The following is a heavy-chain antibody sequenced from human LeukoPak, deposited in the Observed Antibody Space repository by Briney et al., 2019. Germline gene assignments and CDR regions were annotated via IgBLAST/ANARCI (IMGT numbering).Heavy chain of an antibody. D-gene: IGHD2-15*01. J-gene: IGHJ4*02. Sequence: PGRSLRLSCAASGFTFDDYAMHWVRQAPGKGLEWVVVISHDGSNNNYADSVKGRFTISRDNSKNTLYLQMNSLRPEDTAVYYCAKVRVGTAHFDYWGQGTLVTVSS. CDR2: ISHDGSNN. CDR3: AKVRVGTAHFDY. V-gene: IGHV3-30*18. CDR1: GFTFDDYA.